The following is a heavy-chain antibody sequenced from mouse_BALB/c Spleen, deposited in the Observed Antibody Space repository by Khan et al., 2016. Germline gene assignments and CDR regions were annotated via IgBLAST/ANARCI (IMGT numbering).Heavy chain of an antibody. CDR2: INPSSDYT. V-gene: IGHV1-4*01. D-gene: IGHD2-3*01. J-gene: IGHJ2*01. Sequence: QVQLKQSGAELARPGASVKMSCKASGYTFTSYTMFWVKQRPGQGLEWIGYINPSSDYTDYNQKFKDKATLTADKSSSTAYMQLNRLTSEDSAVYYCAREGWLLGYFDYGGQGTPLTVSS. CDR1: GYTFTSYT. CDR3: AREGWLLGYFDY.